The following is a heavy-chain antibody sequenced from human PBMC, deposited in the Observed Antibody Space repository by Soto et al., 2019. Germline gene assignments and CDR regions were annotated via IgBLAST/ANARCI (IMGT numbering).Heavy chain of an antibody. D-gene: IGHD5-12*01. Sequence: XVYCKACGYAVSVDYMRGVIQAPGQGLEWMGWINPKSGGTMYPQKFQGRVTMTWDTSISTAYMALTRLRSDDTAVYYCATDLAKGRGSQGFDYSGHATLVTVSS. CDR2: INPKSGGT. CDR1: GYAVSVDY. CDR3: ATDLAKGRGSQGFDY. V-gene: IGHV1-2*02. J-gene: IGHJ4*01.